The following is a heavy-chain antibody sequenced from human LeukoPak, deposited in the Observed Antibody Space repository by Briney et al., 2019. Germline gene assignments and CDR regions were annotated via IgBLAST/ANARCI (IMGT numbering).Heavy chain of an antibody. CDR2: IYYSGST. D-gene: IGHD6-19*01. J-gene: IGHJ4*02. CDR1: GGSTSSSSYY. Sequence: NTSETLSLTCTVSGGSTSSSSYYWGWIRQPPGKGLGWIGSIYYSGSTYYNPSLKGRVTISVDTSKNQFSLKLSSVTAAGTAVYYCARLRYSSGWYPGFVDYWGQGTLVTVSS. V-gene: IGHV4-39*01. CDR3: ARLRYSSGWYPGFVDY.